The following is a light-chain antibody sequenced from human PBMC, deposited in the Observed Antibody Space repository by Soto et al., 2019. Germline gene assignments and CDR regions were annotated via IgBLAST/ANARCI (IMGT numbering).Light chain of an antibody. CDR3: SSYAGSSVV. J-gene: IGLJ2*01. V-gene: IGLV2-8*01. CDR1: SSDVGGYNY. CDR2: EVS. Sequence: QSALTQPPSASGSPGQSVTISCTGTSSDVGGYNYVSWYRQHPGKAPKLMIFEVSQRPSGVPDRFSGSKSGNTASLTVSGRQAEDEADYYCSSYAGSSVVFGGGTKLTVL.